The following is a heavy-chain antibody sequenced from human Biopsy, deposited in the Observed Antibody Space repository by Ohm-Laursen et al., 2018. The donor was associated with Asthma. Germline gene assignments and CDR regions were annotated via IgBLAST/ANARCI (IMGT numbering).Heavy chain of an antibody. V-gene: IGHV3-64D*08. CDR2: IATDGSNK. CDR3: VKDHSAGYYYFDD. D-gene: IGHD2-21*01. J-gene: IGHJ4*02. CDR1: GFTFSSYS. Sequence: SLRLSCTASGFTFSSYSMHWVRQAPGRGPEYVSFIATDGSNKFYADSVKGRFTVSRDNSKLTLYLHMTGLRADDTGVYYCVKDHSAGYYYFDDWGQGAQVTVSS.